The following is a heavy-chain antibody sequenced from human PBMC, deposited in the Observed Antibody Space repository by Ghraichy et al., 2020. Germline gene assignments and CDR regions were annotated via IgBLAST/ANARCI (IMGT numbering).Heavy chain of an antibody. CDR2: ISGPGDA. CDR1: GFTFNNYA. V-gene: IGHV3-23*01. CDR3: ARGYGYDYPFDY. D-gene: IGHD3-16*01. J-gene: IGHJ4*02. Sequence: GESLNISCAVSGFTFNNYAMTWVRQAPGKGLEWVSGISGPGDAYYADSVKGRFTISRDNSKNTLYLQINSLRAEDTAVYYCARGYGYDYPFDYWGQGTVVTVSS.